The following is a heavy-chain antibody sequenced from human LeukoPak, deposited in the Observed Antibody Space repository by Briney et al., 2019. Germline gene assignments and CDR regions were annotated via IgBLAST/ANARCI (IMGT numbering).Heavy chain of an antibody. CDR2: IYTSGST. CDR1: GGSISSYY. CDR3: ARDDYYDSSGYAGYYYYYGMDV. V-gene: IGHV4-4*07. J-gene: IGHJ6*02. Sequence: PSETLSLTCTVSGGSISSYYWSWIRQPAGRGLEWIGRIYTSGSTNYNPSLKSRVTMSVDTSKNQFSLKLSSVTAADTAVYYCARDDYYDSSGYAGYYYYYGMDVWGQGTTVTVSS. D-gene: IGHD3-22*01.